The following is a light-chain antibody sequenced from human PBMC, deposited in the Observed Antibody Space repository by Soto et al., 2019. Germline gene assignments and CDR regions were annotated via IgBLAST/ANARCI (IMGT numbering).Light chain of an antibody. V-gene: IGKV1-39*01. CDR2: AAS. CDR1: QSISNY. CDR3: QQSYTLSPLT. J-gene: IGKJ4*01. Sequence: DIQMTQSPSSLSASVGDRVIITCRTSQSISNYLNWYQHKPGKAPKVLISAASNLQSGVPSRFSGSGSGTVFTLTISSLQPADFATYFCQQSYTLSPLTFGGGTKVEIK.